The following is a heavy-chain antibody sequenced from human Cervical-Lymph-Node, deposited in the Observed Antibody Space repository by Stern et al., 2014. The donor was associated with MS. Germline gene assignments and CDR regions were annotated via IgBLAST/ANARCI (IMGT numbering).Heavy chain of an antibody. J-gene: IGHJ2*01. CDR1: GGSISSSGYY. Sequence: VQLVESGPGLVKPSQTLSLTCNVSGGSISSSGYYWSWIRQPAGKVLEWIGRIYSGGSTTCTPSPKVRVTISLNTSKTHFPLKLSSVTAADTAVYYCARVSYGDYGPFDLWGRGTLVTVSS. CDR2: IYSGGST. D-gene: IGHD4-17*01. CDR3: ARVSYGDYGPFDL. V-gene: IGHV4-61*02.